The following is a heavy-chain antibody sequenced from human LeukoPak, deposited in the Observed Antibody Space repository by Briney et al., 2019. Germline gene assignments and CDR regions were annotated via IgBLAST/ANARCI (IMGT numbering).Heavy chain of an antibody. CDR2: IYHSGST. CDR3: ARARSGGWYGFDY. J-gene: IGHJ4*02. CDR1: GGSITSGNW. D-gene: IGHD6-19*01. Sequence: PSETLSLTCAVSGGSITSGNWWTWVRQPPGRGLEWIGEIYHSGSTNYNPSLKSRVTISVDKSKNQFSLTLRSVTAADTAVYYCARARSGGWYGFDYWGQGTLVTVSS. V-gene: IGHV4-4*02.